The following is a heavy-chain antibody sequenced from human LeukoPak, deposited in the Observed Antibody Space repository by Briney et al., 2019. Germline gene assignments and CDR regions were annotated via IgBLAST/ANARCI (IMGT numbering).Heavy chain of an antibody. J-gene: IGHJ6*03. Sequence: ASVKVSCKTSGYTFTSYGISWVRQAPGQGLEWMGWMNPNSGNTGYAQKFQGRVTMTRNTSISTAYMELSSLRSEDTAVYYCARCQVAGTPRFWYYYYYMDVWGKGTTVTIS. CDR2: MNPNSGNT. V-gene: IGHV1-8*02. CDR3: ARCQVAGTPRFWYYYYYMDV. D-gene: IGHD6-19*01. CDR1: GYTFTSYG.